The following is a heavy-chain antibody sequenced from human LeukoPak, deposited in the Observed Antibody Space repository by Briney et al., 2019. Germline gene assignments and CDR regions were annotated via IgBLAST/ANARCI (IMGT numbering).Heavy chain of an antibody. V-gene: IGHV3-21*04. D-gene: IGHD5-12*01. CDR3: AKDRGGYWSDWYFDL. Sequence: GGSLRLSCAASGFTFSSYSMNWVRQAPGKGLEWVSSISSSSSYIYYADSVKGRFTIPRDNAKNSLYLQMNSLRAEDTALYYCAKDRGGYWSDWYFDLWGRGTLVTVSS. CDR1: GFTFSSYS. CDR2: ISSSSSYI. J-gene: IGHJ2*01.